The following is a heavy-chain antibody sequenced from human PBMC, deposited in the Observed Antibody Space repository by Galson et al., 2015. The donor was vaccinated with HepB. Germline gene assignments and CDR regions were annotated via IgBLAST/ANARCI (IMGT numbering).Heavy chain of an antibody. V-gene: IGHV4-39*01. CDR1: GGSISSSSYY. CDR2: IYYSGST. Sequence: ETLSLTCTVSGGSISSSSYYWGWIRQPPGKGLEWIGSIYYSGSTYYNPSLKSRVTISVDTSKSQFSLKLSSVTAADTAVYYCAGREDYYDSSTYWYFDLWAVAPWSLSPQ. J-gene: IGHJ2*01. D-gene: IGHD3-22*01. CDR3: AGREDYYDSSTYWYFDL.